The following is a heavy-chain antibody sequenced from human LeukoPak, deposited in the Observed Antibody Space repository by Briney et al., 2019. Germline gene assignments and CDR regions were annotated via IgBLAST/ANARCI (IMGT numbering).Heavy chain of an antibody. CDR1: GFNVNNAW. Sequence: GRSLRLSCAASGFNVNNAWMSWVRQAPGKGLEWVGRIRSKIDGGATDYAAPVKGRFTISRDDSKNTLYLQINSLKIEDTAMYYCYTSITDYWGQGTLVTVSS. D-gene: IGHD2-21*01. V-gene: IGHV3-15*07. CDR3: YTSITDY. CDR2: IRSKIDGGAT. J-gene: IGHJ4*02.